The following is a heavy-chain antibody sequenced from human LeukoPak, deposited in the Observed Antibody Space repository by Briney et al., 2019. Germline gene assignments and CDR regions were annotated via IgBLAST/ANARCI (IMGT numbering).Heavy chain of an antibody. D-gene: IGHD1-26*01. Sequence: SETLSLTCAVYGGFFSGYYWSWLRQPPGKGLEWIGDSNHSGSTNYTPSVRSRVTRAIDTSKIQFSLKLSSVTAADTAVYYCARGRIVGATPGRYFDYWGQGTLVTVSS. V-gene: IGHV4-34*01. CDR3: ARGRIVGATPGRYFDY. CDR2: SNHSGST. J-gene: IGHJ4*02. CDR1: GGFFSGYY.